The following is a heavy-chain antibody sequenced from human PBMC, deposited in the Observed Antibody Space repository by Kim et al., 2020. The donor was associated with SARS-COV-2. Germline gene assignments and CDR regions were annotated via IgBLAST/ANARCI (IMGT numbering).Heavy chain of an antibody. Sequence: ASVKVSCKASGYTFTSYAMNWVRQAPGQGLEWMGWINTNTGNPTYAQGFTGRFVFSLDTSVSTAYLQISSLKAEDTAVYYCARDRSPSITIFGVVTYKDAFDIWGQGTMVTISS. V-gene: IGHV7-4-1*02. CDR2: INTNTGNP. J-gene: IGHJ3*02. CDR3: ARDRSPSITIFGVVTYKDAFDI. CDR1: GYTFTSYA. D-gene: IGHD3-3*01.